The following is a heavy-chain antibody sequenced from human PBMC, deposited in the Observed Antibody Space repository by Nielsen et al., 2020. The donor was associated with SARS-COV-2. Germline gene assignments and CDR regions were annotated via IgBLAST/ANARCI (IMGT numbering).Heavy chain of an antibody. J-gene: IGHJ4*02. V-gene: IGHV4-39*01. Sequence: GSLRLSCTVSGGSISSSSYYWGWIRQPPGKGLEWIGSIYYSGSTYYNPSLKSRVTISVDTSKNQFSLKLSSVTAADTAVYYCARQSRTGTATRYWGQGTLVPVSS. D-gene: IGHD1-1*01. CDR3: ARQSRTGTATRY. CDR2: IYYSGST. CDR1: GGSISSSSYY.